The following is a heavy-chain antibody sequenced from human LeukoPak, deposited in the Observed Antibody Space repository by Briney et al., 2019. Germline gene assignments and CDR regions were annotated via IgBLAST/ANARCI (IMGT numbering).Heavy chain of an antibody. V-gene: IGHV5-51*01. CDR1: GYSFTSYW. CDR2: IYPGDSDT. CDR3: ARSCGGDCSSDDSLDI. D-gene: IGHD2-21*02. Sequence: PGDSLKISCKCSGYSFTSYWIGWVRQMPGKGLEWMGIIYPGDSDTRYSPSFQGQVTISADKSISTAYLQWSSLKASDIGIYYCARSCGGDCSSDDSLDIWGQGTTVSVSS. J-gene: IGHJ3*02.